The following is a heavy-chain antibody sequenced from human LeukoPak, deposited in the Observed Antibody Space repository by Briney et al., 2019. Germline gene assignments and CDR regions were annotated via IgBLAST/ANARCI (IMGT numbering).Heavy chain of an antibody. Sequence: PGGSLRLSCAASGFTFSGFWMPWVRKIPGKGLVWVSRINTDGSSTSYADSVKGRFTISRDNAKNTLYLQMNTLRAEDTAVYYCARDLSMWYRGVMSYWGQGTLVTVSS. J-gene: IGHJ4*02. CDR3: ARDLSMWYRGVMSY. V-gene: IGHV3-74*01. CDR2: INTDGSST. D-gene: IGHD3-10*01. CDR1: GFTFSGFW.